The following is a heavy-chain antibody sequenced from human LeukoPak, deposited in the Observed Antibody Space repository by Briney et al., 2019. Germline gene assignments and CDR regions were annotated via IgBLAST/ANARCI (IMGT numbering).Heavy chain of an antibody. J-gene: IGHJ4*02. CDR1: GFTFSNAW. CDR2: IKSKTDGGTT. Sequence: GGSLRLSCAASGFTFSNAWMSWVRQAPGKGLEWVGRIKSKTDGGTTDYAAPVKGRFTISRDDSKNTLYLQMNSLKTEDTAVYYCTTETRYPHYDILTGLFDYWGQGTLVTVSS. CDR3: TTETRYPHYDILTGLFDY. D-gene: IGHD3-9*01. V-gene: IGHV3-15*01.